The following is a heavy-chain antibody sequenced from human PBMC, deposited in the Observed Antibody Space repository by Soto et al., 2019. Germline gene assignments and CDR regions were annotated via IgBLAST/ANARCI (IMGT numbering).Heavy chain of an antibody. Sequence: ASVKVSCKASGYTFTSYDINWVRQAPGQGLEWMGWMNPVTGNTGFAQNFQGRVTITADTSITTAYMELSSLRSEDTAVYYCAKSLNPGSAAPTEYGMDVWGLGTTVTSP. J-gene: IGHJ6*02. CDR3: AKSLNPGSAAPTEYGMDV. CDR2: MNPVTGNT. V-gene: IGHV1-8*01. CDR1: GYTFTSYD. D-gene: IGHD7-27*01.